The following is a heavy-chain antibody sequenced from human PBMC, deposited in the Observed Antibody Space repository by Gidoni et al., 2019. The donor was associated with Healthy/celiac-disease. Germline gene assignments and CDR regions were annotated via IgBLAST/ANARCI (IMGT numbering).Heavy chain of an antibody. Sequence: QVQLVQSGAEVKKPGSSVKVSCKASGGTFSSFAISWVRQAPGQGLEWMGGIIPIFGTANDAQKFQGRVTITADESTSTAYMELSSLRSEDTAVYYCARSPDMVRVFDYWGQGTLVTVSS. D-gene: IGHD3-10*01. V-gene: IGHV1-69*01. CDR1: GGTFSSFA. J-gene: IGHJ4*02. CDR2: IIPIFGTA. CDR3: ARSPDMVRVFDY.